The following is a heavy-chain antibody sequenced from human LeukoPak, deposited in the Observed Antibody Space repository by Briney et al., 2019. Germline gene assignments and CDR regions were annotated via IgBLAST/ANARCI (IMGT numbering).Heavy chain of an antibody. J-gene: IGHJ3*02. D-gene: IGHD2-15*01. Sequence: GGSLRLSCAASGFTVSSNYMSWVRQAPGKGLEWVSVIYSGGSTYYADSVKGRFTISRDTSKNTLYLQMNSLRAEDTAVYYCARRCGGSCFYAFDIWGQGTMVTVSS. CDR1: GFTVSSNY. CDR2: IYSGGST. CDR3: ARRCGGSCFYAFDI. V-gene: IGHV3-66*01.